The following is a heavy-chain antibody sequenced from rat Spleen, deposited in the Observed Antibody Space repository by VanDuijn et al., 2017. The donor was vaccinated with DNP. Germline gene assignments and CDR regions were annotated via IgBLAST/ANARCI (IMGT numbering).Heavy chain of an antibody. J-gene: IGHJ4*01. CDR3: ARGEMDA. Sequence: EVQLVESGGGLVQPGRSMKLSCAASGFTFSNYYMAWVRQAPTQGLEWVASITTGGDNTYYRDSVKGRFTISRDNVKSTLYLQMASLRSEDTATYYCARGEMDAWGEATSVTVSA. CDR1: GFTFSNYY. D-gene: IGHD5-1*01. CDR2: ITTGGDNT. V-gene: IGHV5-25*01.